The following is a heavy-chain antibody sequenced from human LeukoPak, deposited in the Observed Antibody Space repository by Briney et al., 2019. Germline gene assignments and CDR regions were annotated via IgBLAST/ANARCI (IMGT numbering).Heavy chain of an antibody. CDR1: GITVSSNY. V-gene: IGHV3-66*01. Sequence: GRSLRLSGAASGITVSSNYMGGGGRAPGKGLEWVSVIYSGGSTYYADSVKGRFTISRDNSKNTLYLQMNSLRAEDTAVYYCARALEMATHFDYWGQGTLVTVSS. J-gene: IGHJ4*02. CDR2: IYSGGST. CDR3: ARALEMATHFDY. D-gene: IGHD5-24*01.